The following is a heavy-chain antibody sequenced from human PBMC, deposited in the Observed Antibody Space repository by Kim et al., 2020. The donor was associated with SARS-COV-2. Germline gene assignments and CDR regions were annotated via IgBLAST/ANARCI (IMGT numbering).Heavy chain of an antibody. Sequence: SETLSLTCTVSGGSISSYYWSWIRQPPGKGLEWIGYIYYSGSTNYNPSLKSRVTISVDTSKNQVSLELNSVTAADTAVYYCARVGDYSESSGYFDLLGRG. CDR3: ARVGDYSESSGYFDL. D-gene: IGHD3-22*01. CDR1: GGSISSYY. CDR2: IYYSGST. V-gene: IGHV4-59*01. J-gene: IGHJ2*01.